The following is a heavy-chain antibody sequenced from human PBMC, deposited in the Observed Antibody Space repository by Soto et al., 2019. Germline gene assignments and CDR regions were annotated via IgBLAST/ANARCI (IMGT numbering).Heavy chain of an antibody. Sequence: QITLKESGPTVVKPTEPLTLTCTFSGFSLTTSGVGVGWVRQSPGKAPEWLALIYWDDDKRYSTSLKSRFTITKDTSKNQVVMTMANVDPADTATYYCAHRVLRTVFGLVTTTAIYFDFWGQGTPVVVSS. J-gene: IGHJ4*02. V-gene: IGHV2-5*02. CDR2: IYWDDDK. D-gene: IGHD3-3*01. CDR3: AHRVLRTVFGLVTTTAIYFDF. CDR1: GFSLTTSGVG.